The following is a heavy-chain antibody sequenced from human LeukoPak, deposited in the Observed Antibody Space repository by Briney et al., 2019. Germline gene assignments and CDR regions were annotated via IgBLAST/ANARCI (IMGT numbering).Heavy chain of an antibody. CDR2: ISSSSRYI. CDR3: ARDGYDSSGYPLFDY. V-gene: IGHV3-21*01. CDR1: GFTVSSSY. J-gene: IGHJ4*02. D-gene: IGHD3-22*01. Sequence: GGSLRLSCAASGFTVSSSYMNWVRQAPGKGLEWVSSISSSSRYIYYADSVKGRFTISRDNAKNSLYLQMNSLRAEDTAVYYCARDGYDSSGYPLFDYWGQGTLVTVSS.